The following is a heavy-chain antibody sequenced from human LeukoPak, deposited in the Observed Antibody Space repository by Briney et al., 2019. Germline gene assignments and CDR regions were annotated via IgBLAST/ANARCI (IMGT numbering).Heavy chain of an antibody. Sequence: SETLSLTCTVSGGSISSYYWSWIRQPPGKGLEWIGYIYYSGSTNYNPSLKSRVTISVDTSKNKFSLKLSSVTAADTAGYYLGRPQRPSSGSYPFEYWGQGTLVTVSS. CDR2: IYYSGST. CDR1: GGSISSYY. J-gene: IGHJ4*02. V-gene: IGHV4-59*01. D-gene: IGHD3-22*01. CDR3: GRPQRPSSGSYPFEY.